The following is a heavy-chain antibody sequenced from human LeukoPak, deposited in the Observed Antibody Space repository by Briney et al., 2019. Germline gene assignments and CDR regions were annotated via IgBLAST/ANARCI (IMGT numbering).Heavy chain of an antibody. D-gene: IGHD6-6*01. CDR2: IIPIFGTA. CDR1: GGTFSSYA. V-gene: IGHV1-69*13. J-gene: IGHJ6*03. Sequence: GASVKVSCKASGGTFSSYAISWVRQAPGQGLEWMGGIIPIFGTANYAQKFQGRVTITADESTSTAYMELSSLRSEDTAVYYCARVLAARLYYYYYMDVWGKGTTVTVSS. CDR3: ARVLAARLYYYYYMDV.